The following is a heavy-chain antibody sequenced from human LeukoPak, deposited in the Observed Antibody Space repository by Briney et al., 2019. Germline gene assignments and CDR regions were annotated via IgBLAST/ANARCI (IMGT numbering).Heavy chain of an antibody. CDR2: VYQSGIT. Sequence: PSQTLSLTCFGSGASISRSGHYWSWIRQPPGKGLEWIGYVYQSGITNYNPSLKSRFTISVDRSKNQFSLELNSVTAADTAVYYCAAVDTVADDSYYIDFWGQGTLVTVSS. CDR1: GASISRSGHY. D-gene: IGHD5-18*01. J-gene: IGHJ4*02. V-gene: IGHV4-30-2*01. CDR3: AAVDTVADDSYYIDF.